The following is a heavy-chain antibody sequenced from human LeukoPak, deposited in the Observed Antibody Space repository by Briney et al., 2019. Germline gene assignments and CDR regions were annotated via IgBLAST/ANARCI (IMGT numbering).Heavy chain of an antibody. V-gene: IGHV3-30-3*01. J-gene: IGHJ3*02. CDR1: GFTFSSYP. CDR2: MTYDGSNK. Sequence: GRSLRLSCAASGFTFSSYPMHWVRQAPGKGLEWVAVMTYDGSNKYYADSVKGRFTISRDNSKNTMYLQMNSLRAEDTAMYYCARAPMSYDSSGFGGAFDIWGQGTMVTVSS. D-gene: IGHD3-22*01. CDR3: ARAPMSYDSSGFGGAFDI.